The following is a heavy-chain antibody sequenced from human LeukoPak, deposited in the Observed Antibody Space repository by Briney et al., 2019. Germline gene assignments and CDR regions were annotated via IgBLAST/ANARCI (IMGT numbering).Heavy chain of an antibody. Sequence: GGSLRLSCAASGFTFSDYYMSWIRPAPGKGLEWVSYISSSGSTIYYAGSVKGRFTISRDNAKNSLYLQMNSLRAEDTAVYYCAREGDHPSLDYWGQGTLVTVSS. V-gene: IGHV3-11*01. CDR1: GFTFSDYY. CDR2: ISSSGSTI. CDR3: AREGDHPSLDY. J-gene: IGHJ4*02. D-gene: IGHD2-21*02.